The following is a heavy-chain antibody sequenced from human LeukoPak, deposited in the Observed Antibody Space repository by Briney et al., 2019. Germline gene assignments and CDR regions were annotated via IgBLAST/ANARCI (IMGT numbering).Heavy chain of an antibody. CDR1: GGSFSGYY. V-gene: IGHV4-34*01. Sequence: SETLSLSCAVYGGSFSGYYWTWIRQPPGKGLEWIGEINHSGSTNYNPSLKSRVTISIDTSKNQFSLILSSVTAADTAVYYCARGLSDVYWGQGTLVTVSS. J-gene: IGHJ4*02. CDR2: INHSGST. CDR3: ARGLSDVY.